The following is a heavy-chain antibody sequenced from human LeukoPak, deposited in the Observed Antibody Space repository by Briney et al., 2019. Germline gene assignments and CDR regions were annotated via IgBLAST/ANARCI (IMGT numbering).Heavy chain of an antibody. CDR3: ASIIAAAGDHWFDP. D-gene: IGHD6-13*01. CDR1: GYTFTSYD. J-gene: IGHJ5*02. CDR2: MNPNSGNT. V-gene: IGHV1-8*01. Sequence: ASVKVSCKASGYTFTSYDINWVRQAAGQGLEWMGWMNPNSGNTGYAQKFQGRVTMTRNTSISTAYMELSSLRSEDTAVYYCASIIAAAGDHWFDPWGQGTLVTVSS.